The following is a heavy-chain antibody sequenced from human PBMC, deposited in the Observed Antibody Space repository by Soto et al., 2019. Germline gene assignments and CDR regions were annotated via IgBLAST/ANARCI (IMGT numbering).Heavy chain of an antibody. CDR2: IYYSGST. J-gene: IGHJ4*02. CDR1: GGSISSYY. D-gene: IGHD2-21*01. CDR3: ASRHSRPYFDY. V-gene: IGHV4-59*08. Sequence: PSETLSLTCTVSGGSISSYYWSWIRQPPGKGLEWIGYIYYSGSTNYNPSLKSRVTISVDTSKNQFSLKLNSVTAADTAVYYRASRHSRPYFDYWGQGTLVTVSS.